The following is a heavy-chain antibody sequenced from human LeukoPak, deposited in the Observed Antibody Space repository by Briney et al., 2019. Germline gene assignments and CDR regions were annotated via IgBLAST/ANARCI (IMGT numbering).Heavy chain of an antibody. CDR2: ISSSSSYI. J-gene: IGHJ5*02. CDR3: ARDYSSESWFDP. CDR1: GFTFSSYS. Sequence: GGSLRLSCAASGFTFSSYSMNWVRQVPGKGLEWVSSISSSSSYIYYADSVKGRFTISRDNAKNSLYLQMNSLRAEDTAVYYCARDYSSESWFDPWGQGTLVTVSS. V-gene: IGHV3-21*01. D-gene: IGHD6-19*01.